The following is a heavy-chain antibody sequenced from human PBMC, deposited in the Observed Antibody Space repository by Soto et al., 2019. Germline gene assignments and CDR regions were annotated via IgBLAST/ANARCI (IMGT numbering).Heavy chain of an antibody. V-gene: IGHV1-2*04. D-gene: IGHD2-2*01. CDR3: ARGADVVVPAAVVGGYYYGMDV. J-gene: IGHJ6*02. Sequence: GASVKVSCKASGYTFTGYYMHWVRQAPGQGLEWVGWINPNSGGTNYAQKFQGWVTMTRDTSISTAYMELSRLRSDDTAVYYCARGADVVVPAAVVGGYYYGMDVWGQGTTVTVSS. CDR2: INPNSGGT. CDR1: GYTFTGYY.